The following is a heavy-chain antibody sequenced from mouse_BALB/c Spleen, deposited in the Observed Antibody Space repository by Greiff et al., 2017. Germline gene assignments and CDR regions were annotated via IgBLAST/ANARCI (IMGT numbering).Heavy chain of an antibody. Sequence: VQLQQSGPELMKPGASVKISCKASGYSFTSYYMHWVKQSHGKSLEWIGYIDPFNGGTSYNQKFKGKATLTVDKSSSTAYMHLSSLTSEDSAVYYCARGPLGDWGQGTLVTVSA. D-gene: IGHD4-1*01. CDR2: IDPFNGGT. CDR1: GYSFTSYY. J-gene: IGHJ3*01. CDR3: ARGPLGD. V-gene: IGHV1S135*01.